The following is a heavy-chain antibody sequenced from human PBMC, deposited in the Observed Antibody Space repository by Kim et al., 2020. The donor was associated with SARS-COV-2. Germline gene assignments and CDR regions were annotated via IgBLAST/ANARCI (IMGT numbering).Heavy chain of an antibody. D-gene: IGHD3-10*01. V-gene: IGHV4-34*01. Sequence: NPALKRRVTISVDTAKNQFSLKLSSVTAADTAVYYCATTPSGSYYPFDYWGQGTLVTVSS. J-gene: IGHJ4*02. CDR3: ATTPSGSYYPFDY.